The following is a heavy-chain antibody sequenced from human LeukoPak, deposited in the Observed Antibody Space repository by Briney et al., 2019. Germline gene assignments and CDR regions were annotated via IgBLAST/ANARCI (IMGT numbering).Heavy chain of an antibody. CDR1: GFTFNSYP. V-gene: IGHV3-30*04. CDR3: ARDRCGGDCYCFDY. D-gene: IGHD2-21*02. Sequence: GGSLRLSCSASGFTFNSYPVHWVRQVPGKGLEWVALISDDGSTKFYADSVKGRFTISRDNSKNTLSLQMNSLRAEDTAVYYCARDRCGGDCYCFDYWGQGTLVTVSS. J-gene: IGHJ4*02. CDR2: ISDDGSTK.